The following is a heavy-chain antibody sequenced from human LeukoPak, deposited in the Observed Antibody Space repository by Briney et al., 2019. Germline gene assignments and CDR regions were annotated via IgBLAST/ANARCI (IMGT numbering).Heavy chain of an antibody. D-gene: IGHD2-21*01. CDR3: AKAPVTSCRGAYCYPFDS. CDR2: TSSSDAGT. J-gene: IGHJ4*02. Sequence: PSETLSLTCTVSGGSISSSSYYWGWIRQPPGKGLEWVAATSSSDAGTYHADSVRGRFTISRDNSKNTLYLQMNSLRAEDAAVYFCAKAPVTSCRGAYCYPFDSWGQGTLVTVSS. CDR1: GGSISSSSYY. V-gene: IGHV3-23*01.